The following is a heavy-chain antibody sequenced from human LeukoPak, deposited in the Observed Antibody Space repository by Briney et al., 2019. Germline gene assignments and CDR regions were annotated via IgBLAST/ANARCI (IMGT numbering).Heavy chain of an antibody. J-gene: IGHJ3*01. V-gene: IGHV4-4*02. CDR1: GGSISSSNW. D-gene: IGHD3-22*01. CDR3: ARELRYDNSDSGAF. CDR2: IYHSGST. Sequence: SETLSLTCAVSGGSISSSNWWSWVRQPPGKGLEWIGEIYHSGSTNYNPSLKSRVTISVDKSKNQFSLKLSSVTAAATAVYYCARELRYDNSDSGAFWGQGTVVTVSS.